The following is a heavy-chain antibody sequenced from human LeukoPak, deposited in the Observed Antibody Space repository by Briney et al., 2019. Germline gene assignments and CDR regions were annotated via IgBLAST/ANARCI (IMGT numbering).Heavy chain of an antibody. J-gene: IGHJ6*03. CDR2: ISASGRNT. CDR1: GFTLSSYA. CDR3: VRRGSNYPYYMDV. Sequence: GESLRLSCAASGFTLSSYAMSWVRQAPGKGLEWVSVISASGRNTYYSESAKGQFTISRDNSKNTLYLQMSSLRAEDTAVYYCVRRGSNYPYYMDVWGKGTTVTVSS. V-gene: IGHV3-23*01.